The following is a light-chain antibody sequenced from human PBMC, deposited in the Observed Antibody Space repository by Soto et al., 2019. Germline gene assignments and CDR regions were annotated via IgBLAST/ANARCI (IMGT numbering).Light chain of an antibody. V-gene: IGKV3-15*01. CDR1: QSVSSN. CDR3: QQYNNWPPWT. Sequence: EVVVTESPDIPSASSGRGATLACRVSQSVSSNLAWYQQKPGQAPRLLIYGASTRATGIPARFSGSGSGTEFTLTISSLQSEDFAVYYCQQYNNWPPWTFGQGTIVDI. CDR2: GAS. J-gene: IGKJ1*01.